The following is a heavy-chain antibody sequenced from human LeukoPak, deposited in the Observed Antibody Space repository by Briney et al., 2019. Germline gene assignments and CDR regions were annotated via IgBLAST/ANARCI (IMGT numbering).Heavy chain of an antibody. CDR3: ARGPQVGAFDL. D-gene: IGHD1-26*01. J-gene: IGHJ3*01. CDR2: INPSGGST. Sequence: GASVKVSCKASGYTFTSYYMHWVRQAPGQGLEWMGIINPSGGSTSYAQKFQGRVTITADESTSTAYMELSSLKSEDTAVYYCARGPQVGAFDLWGQGTMVTVSS. V-gene: IGHV1-46*01. CDR1: GYTFTSYY.